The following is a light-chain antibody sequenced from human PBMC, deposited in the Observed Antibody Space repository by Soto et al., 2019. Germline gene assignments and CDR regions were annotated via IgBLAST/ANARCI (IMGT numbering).Light chain of an antibody. CDR3: SSFPTTSTRG. J-gene: IGLJ1*01. Sequence: QAALAPPASLSGSPGQSITISCNGTSSDIGAYDYVSWVQHHPCKAPKLMISEVNNRPSGVSNRFSASKSGNTAYLTISGLQVEDEAEYFCSSFPTTSTRGFGTGTKLTVL. CDR2: EVN. V-gene: IGLV2-14*01. CDR1: SSDIGAYDY.